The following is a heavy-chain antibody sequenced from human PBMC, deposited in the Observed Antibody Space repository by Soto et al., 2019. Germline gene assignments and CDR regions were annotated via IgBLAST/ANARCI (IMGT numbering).Heavy chain of an antibody. V-gene: IGHV4-34*01. D-gene: IGHD3-22*01. CDR1: GGSFSGYY. Sequence: SETLSLTCAVYGGSFSGYYLSWIRQPPGKGLEWIGEINHSGSTNYNPSLKSRVTISVDTSKNQFSLKLSSVTAADTAVYYCARDYYDSSGRPTIDYWGQGTLVTVSS. J-gene: IGHJ4*02. CDR2: INHSGST. CDR3: ARDYYDSSGRPTIDY.